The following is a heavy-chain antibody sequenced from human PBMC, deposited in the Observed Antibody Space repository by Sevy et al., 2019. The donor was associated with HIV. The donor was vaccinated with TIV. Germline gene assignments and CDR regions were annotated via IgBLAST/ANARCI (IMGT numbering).Heavy chain of an antibody. D-gene: IGHD3-22*01. V-gene: IGHV1-24*01. CDR3: ATTKDYYESSGNPFDY. CDR1: GYTLSQLS. Sequence: ASVKVSCKVSGYTLSQLSMHWVRLAPGKGLEWMGSFGPEDGGSVYAQKFQGRVSLSEETSRDTAYMGLISLRSEDTAMYYCATTKDYYESSGNPFDYWGQGTLVTVSS. J-gene: IGHJ4*02. CDR2: FGPEDGGS.